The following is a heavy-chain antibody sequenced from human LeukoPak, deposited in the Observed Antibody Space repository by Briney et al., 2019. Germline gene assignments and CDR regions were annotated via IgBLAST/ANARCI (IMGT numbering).Heavy chain of an antibody. J-gene: IGHJ5*02. D-gene: IGHD3-10*01. CDR1: GYTFTGYY. V-gene: IGHV1-2*02. CDR3: ARIGSTMVRGVLNWFDP. Sequence: ASVKVSCKASGYTFTGYYMHWVRQAPGQGLEWMGWINPNSGGINYAQKFQGRVTMTRDTSISTAYMELSRLRSDDTAVYYCARIGSTMVRGVLNWFDPWGQGTLVTVSS. CDR2: INPNSGGI.